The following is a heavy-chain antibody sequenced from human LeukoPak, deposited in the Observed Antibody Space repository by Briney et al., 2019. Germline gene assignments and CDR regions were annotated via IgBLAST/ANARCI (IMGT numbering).Heavy chain of an antibody. Sequence: PSETLPLTCTVSGGSISSYYWSWIRQPPGKGLEWIGYIYYSGSTNYNPSLKSRVTISVDTSKNQFSLKLSSVTAADTAVYYCARHVLWYSSSFNWFDPWGQGTLVTVSS. CDR1: GGSISSYY. V-gene: IGHV4-59*08. CDR3: ARHVLWYSSSFNWFDP. D-gene: IGHD6-6*01. CDR2: IYYSGST. J-gene: IGHJ5*02.